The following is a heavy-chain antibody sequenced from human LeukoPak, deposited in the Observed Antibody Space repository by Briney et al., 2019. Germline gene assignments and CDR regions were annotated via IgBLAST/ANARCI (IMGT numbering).Heavy chain of an antibody. CDR2: LSHDGGKK. J-gene: IGHJ4*02. CDR1: GFTFSSHA. D-gene: IGHD6-19*01. CDR3: ARDPGGYERTPR. V-gene: IGHV3-30-3*01. Sequence: GGSLRLSCAASGFTFSSHAMHWVRQAPGKGLEWVAVLSHDGGKKYYADSVKGRFTISRDNSRNTLYLQMNSLRAEDTAVYYCARDPGGYERTPRWGQGTLVTVSS.